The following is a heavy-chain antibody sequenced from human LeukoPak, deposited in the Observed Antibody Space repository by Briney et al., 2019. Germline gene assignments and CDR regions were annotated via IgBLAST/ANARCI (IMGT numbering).Heavy chain of an antibody. V-gene: IGHV3-33*01. CDR1: GFTFSTFG. D-gene: IGHD6-6*01. J-gene: IGHJ4*02. CDR3: ARDRGTTSSAGYYFDT. CDR2: IWYDGSDK. Sequence: PGGSLRLSCAASGFTFSTFGMPWVRQAPGKGLEWVAIIWYDGSDKYYADSVKGRFTVSRDNSKNTLHLQVNSLRAEDTAAYYCARDRGTTSSAGYYFDTWGQGALVTVSS.